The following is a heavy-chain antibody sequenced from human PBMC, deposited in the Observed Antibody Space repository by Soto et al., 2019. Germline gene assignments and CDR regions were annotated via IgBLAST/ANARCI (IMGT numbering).Heavy chain of an antibody. CDR2: IFSNDEK. V-gene: IGHV2-26*01. CDR1: GFSLSNARMG. J-gene: IGHJ4*02. Sequence: QVTLKESGPVLVKPTETLTLTCTVSGFSLSNARMGVSWIRQPPGKALEWLAHIFSNDEKSYSTSLKSRLTTSKDTSKSQVVLTMTNMDPVDTATYYCARVPDYDFGRYYFDYWGQGTLVTVSS. CDR3: ARVPDYDFGRYYFDY. D-gene: IGHD3-3*01.